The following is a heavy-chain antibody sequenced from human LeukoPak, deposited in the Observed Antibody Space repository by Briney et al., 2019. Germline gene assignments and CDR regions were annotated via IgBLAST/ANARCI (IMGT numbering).Heavy chain of an antibody. D-gene: IGHD3-3*01. CDR1: GGSFSGYY. J-gene: IGHJ4*02. CDR3: ARRRVEWLSQPGRRRIYYFDY. CDR2: INHSGST. Sequence: SETLSLTCAVYGGSFSGYYWSWIRQPPGKGLEWIGEINHSGSTNYNPSLKSRVTISVDTSKNQSSLKLSSVTAADTAVYYCARRRVEWLSQPGRRRIYYFDYWGQGTLVTVSS. V-gene: IGHV4-34*01.